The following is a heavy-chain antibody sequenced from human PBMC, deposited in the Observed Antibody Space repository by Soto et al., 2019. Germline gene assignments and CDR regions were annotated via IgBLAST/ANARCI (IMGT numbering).Heavy chain of an antibody. CDR2: IKSKTAGGTT. D-gene: IGHD3-10*01. V-gene: IGHV3-15*07. Sequence: VQLVESGGGLVKPGGSLTLSCAAYGFTFTYAWMNWVRQAPGTGLEWVGRIKSKTAGGTTDYTAPVKGRFTISRDDSKSTLFLQMDSLKAEGTAVYYCATDGGAWGQGTLVTVSS. CDR3: ATDGGA. CDR1: GFTFTYAW. J-gene: IGHJ5*02.